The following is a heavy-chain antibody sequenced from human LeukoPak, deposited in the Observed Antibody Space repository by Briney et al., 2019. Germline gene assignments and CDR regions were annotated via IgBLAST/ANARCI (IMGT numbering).Heavy chain of an antibody. V-gene: IGHV1-2*02. CDR2: INPNSGGT. CDR3: AYSSGYYYAVFDY. J-gene: IGHJ4*02. D-gene: IGHD3-22*01. Sequence: ASVKVSCKASGYTFTGYYMHWVRQAPGQGLEWMGWINPNSGGTNYAQKFQGRVTMTRDTSISTAYMELSRPRSDDTAVYYCAYSSGYYYAVFDYWGQGTLVTVSS. CDR1: GYTFTGYY.